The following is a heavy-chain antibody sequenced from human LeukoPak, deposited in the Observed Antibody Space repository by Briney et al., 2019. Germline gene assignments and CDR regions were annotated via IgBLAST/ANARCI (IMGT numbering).Heavy chain of an antibody. Sequence: SETLSLTCTVSGGSISSYYWSWIRQPPGKGLEWIGYIYYSGSTNYNPSLKSRVTISVDTSKNQFSLKLSSVTAADTAVYYCARGDDYYDSEDIWGQGTMVTVSS. CDR3: ARGDDYYDSEDI. J-gene: IGHJ3*02. V-gene: IGHV4-59*01. CDR2: IYYSGST. D-gene: IGHD3-22*01. CDR1: GGSISSYY.